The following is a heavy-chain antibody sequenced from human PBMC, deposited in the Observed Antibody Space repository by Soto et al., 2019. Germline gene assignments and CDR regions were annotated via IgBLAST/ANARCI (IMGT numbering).Heavy chain of an antibody. CDR2: IFSNDEK. CDR1: GFSLTNTRMG. V-gene: IGHV2-26*01. Sequence: QVTLKESGPVLVKPTETLTLTCTVSGFSLTNTRMGVSWIRQPPGKALEWLAHIFSNDEKSYITSLKTRLTISKDTSKSQVVLTMTNMDPVDAATYYCARSESSGSFFRFYYWGHGILVTVSS. CDR3: ARSESSGSFFRFYY. D-gene: IGHD1-26*01. J-gene: IGHJ4*01.